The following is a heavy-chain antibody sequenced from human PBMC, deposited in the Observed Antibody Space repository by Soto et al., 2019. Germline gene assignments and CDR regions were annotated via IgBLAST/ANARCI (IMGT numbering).Heavy chain of an antibody. CDR1: GGSISSYY. V-gene: IGHV4-59*01. Sequence: QVQLQESGPGLVKPSETLSLTCTVSGGSISSYYWSWIRQPPGKGLEWNGYIYYSGSTNYNPSLKCRVTLSVDPSKNQFSLKLSSVTAADTAVYYCARDSRYCSSTSCYVDYYGMDVWGQGTTVTVSS. CDR2: IYYSGST. J-gene: IGHJ6*02. CDR3: ARDSRYCSSTSCYVDYYGMDV. D-gene: IGHD2-2*01.